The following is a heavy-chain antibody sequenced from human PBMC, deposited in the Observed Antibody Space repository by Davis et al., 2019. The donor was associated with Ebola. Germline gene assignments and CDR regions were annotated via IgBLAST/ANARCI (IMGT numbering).Heavy chain of an antibody. Sequence: ASVKVSCKASGYSFTGYNIHWVRQAPGQGLEWLGRVILKSGATNYAQKFQGRVTMTRDTSISTAYMELSRLTSDDTAMYYCARGHNYGFEYWGQGTLVTVSS. CDR2: VILKSGAT. V-gene: IGHV1-2*06. J-gene: IGHJ4*02. CDR3: ARGHNYGFEY. CDR1: GYSFTGYN. D-gene: IGHD5-18*01.